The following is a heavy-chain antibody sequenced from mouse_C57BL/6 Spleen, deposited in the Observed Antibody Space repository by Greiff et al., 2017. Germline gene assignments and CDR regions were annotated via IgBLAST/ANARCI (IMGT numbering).Heavy chain of an antibody. V-gene: IGHV1-50*01. J-gene: IGHJ4*01. CDR3: ARRGSNDGYAMDY. D-gene: IGHD2-12*01. Sequence: QVQLQQPGAELVKPGASVKLSCKASGYTFTSYWMQWVKQRPGQGLEWIGEIDPSDSYTNYNQKFKGKATLTVDPSSSTAYMQLSSLTSEDAAVYYWARRGSNDGYAMDYWGQGTSVTVSS. CDR1: GYTFTSYW. CDR2: IDPSDSYT.